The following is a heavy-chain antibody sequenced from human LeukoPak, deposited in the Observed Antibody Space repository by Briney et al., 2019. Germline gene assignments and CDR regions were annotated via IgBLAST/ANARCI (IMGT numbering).Heavy chain of an antibody. CDR2: IYPDDSDT. V-gene: IGHV5-51*01. CDR1: GYRFNAYW. J-gene: IGHJ3*01. CDR3: ARPNITSYYDSRGYDAFDV. D-gene: IGHD3-22*01. Sequence: KTGESLKISCKCSGYRFNAYWIAWVRQMPGKGLEWMGIIYPDDSDTRYSPSFQGQVTISADKSVRTAYLQWSSLKASDTAMYYCARPNITSYYDSRGYDAFDVWGQGTMVTVSS.